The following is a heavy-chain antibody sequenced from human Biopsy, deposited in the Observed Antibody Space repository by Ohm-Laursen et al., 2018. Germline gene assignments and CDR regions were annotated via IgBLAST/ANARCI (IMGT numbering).Heavy chain of an antibody. CDR3: ARAPFGSGSYSEFDY. D-gene: IGHD3-22*01. CDR1: GFTFSTHW. V-gene: IGHV3-7*01. J-gene: IGHJ4*02. Sequence: SLRLSCAAFGFTFSTHWMSWVRQAPGKGLEWVATIKEDGSEKYYVDSVKGRFAISRDNSKSSLSLQMNSLRGEDTAVYYCARAPFGSGSYSEFDYWGQGSLVTVSS. CDR2: IKEDGSEK.